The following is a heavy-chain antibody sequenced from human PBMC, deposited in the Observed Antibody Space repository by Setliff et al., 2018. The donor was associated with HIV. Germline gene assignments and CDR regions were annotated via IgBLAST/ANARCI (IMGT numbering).Heavy chain of an antibody. CDR2: ISYDGSKK. Sequence: PGGSLRLSCVASGFTFSTFAMHWVRQAPGKGLEWVSVISYDGSKKQYADSVKGRFTISRDNSKNTLYLQMNSLRAEDMAVYYCAKGALGYCSGTICYPFDYWAQGTLVTVSS. CDR1: GFTFSTFA. V-gene: IGHV3-30*07. D-gene: IGHD2-15*01. CDR3: AKGALGYCSGTICYPFDY. J-gene: IGHJ4*02.